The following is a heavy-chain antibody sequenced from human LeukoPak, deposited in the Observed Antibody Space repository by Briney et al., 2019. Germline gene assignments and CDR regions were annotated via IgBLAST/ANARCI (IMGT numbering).Heavy chain of an antibody. CDR3: AKAGSGWYYFDY. V-gene: IGHV3-23*01. Sequence: GGSLRLSCAASGFIFSSYAMSWVRQAPGKGLEWVSAISGSGGSTCNADSVKGRFTISRDNSKNTLYLQMNGLRAEDTAVYYCAKAGSGWYYFDYWGQGTLVTVSS. CDR2: ISGSGGST. J-gene: IGHJ4*02. CDR1: GFIFSSYA. D-gene: IGHD6-19*01.